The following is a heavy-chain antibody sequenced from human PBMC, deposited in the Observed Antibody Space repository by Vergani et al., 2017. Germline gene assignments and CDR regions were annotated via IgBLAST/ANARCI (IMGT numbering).Heavy chain of an antibody. CDR1: GITFWKFG. CDR3: ARDGHYSVLSGYYIGGGFDI. J-gene: IGHJ3*02. D-gene: IGHD3-3*01. V-gene: IGHV3-21*01. Sequence: EVQMVESGGGLVKPGGSLRLSCEASGITFWKFGMHWVRQGPGKGLEWVSSISSSSSYIYYADSVKGRFTISRDNAKNSLYLQMNSLRAEDTARYYCARDGHYSVLSGYYIGGGFDIWGQGTMVTVSS. CDR2: ISSSSSYI.